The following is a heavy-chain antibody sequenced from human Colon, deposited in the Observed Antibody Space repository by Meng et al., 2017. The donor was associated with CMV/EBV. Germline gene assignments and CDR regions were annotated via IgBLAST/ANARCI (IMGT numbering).Heavy chain of an antibody. Sequence: ASVKVSCKASGHTFTGYYMHWVRQAPGQGLEWMGWINPNSGGTNYAQRFQGRVTMTRDTSINTAYMELSRLTSDDTAVYYCARAFWSGYYPDYWGQGTLVTVSS. D-gene: IGHD3-3*01. CDR1: GHTFTGYY. V-gene: IGHV1-2*02. J-gene: IGHJ4*02. CDR3: ARAFWSGYYPDY. CDR2: INPNSGGT.